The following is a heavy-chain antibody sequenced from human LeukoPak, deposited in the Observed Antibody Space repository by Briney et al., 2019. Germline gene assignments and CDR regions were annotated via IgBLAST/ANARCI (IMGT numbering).Heavy chain of an antibody. CDR1: GGSISSYY. V-gene: IGHV4-4*07. Sequence: SETLSLTCTVSGGSISSYYWSWIRQPAGKGLEWIGRIYTSGSTNYNPSLKSRVTMSVDTSKNQFSLKLSSVTAADTAVYYCARDSTMVRGVMSHCYYYYMDVWGKGTTVTVPS. J-gene: IGHJ6*03. CDR3: ARDSTMVRGVMSHCYYYYMDV. CDR2: IYTSGST. D-gene: IGHD3-10*01.